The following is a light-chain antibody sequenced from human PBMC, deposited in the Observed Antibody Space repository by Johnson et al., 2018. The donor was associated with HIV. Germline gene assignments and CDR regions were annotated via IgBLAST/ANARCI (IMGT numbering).Light chain of an antibody. V-gene: IGLV1-51*01. Sequence: QFVLTQPPPMSAAPGEKVTISCSGSSSNIGNNYVSWYRQVPGTAPKILIYDNNKRPTGIPDRFSGSKSGTSATLGITGLQTGDEADNYCGARDSSLRTAFFGTGTKVTVL. CDR1: SSNIGNNY. CDR2: DNN. J-gene: IGLJ1*01. CDR3: GARDSSLRTAF.